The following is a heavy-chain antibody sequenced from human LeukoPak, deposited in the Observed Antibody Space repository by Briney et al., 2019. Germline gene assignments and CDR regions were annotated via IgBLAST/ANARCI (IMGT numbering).Heavy chain of an antibody. CDR2: IRQDGSAK. J-gene: IGHJ4*02. CDR3: ARGFLDS. V-gene: IGHV3-7*03. D-gene: IGHD3-3*01. Sequence: GGSLRLSCADSGFTFSNYWMSWVRQISGRELEWVANIRQDGSAKYYVDSVKGRFTISRDNAKVSLYLQMNSLRAEDTAVYYCARGFLDSWGQGTLVTVSS. CDR1: GFTFSNYW.